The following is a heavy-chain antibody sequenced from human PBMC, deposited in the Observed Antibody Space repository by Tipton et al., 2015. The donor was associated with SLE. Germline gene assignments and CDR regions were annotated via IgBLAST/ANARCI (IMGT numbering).Heavy chain of an antibody. CDR2: ISWDGRST. V-gene: IGHV3-43*01. Sequence: GSLRLSCAASGFIFDDYSMHWVRQGPGKGLEWISVISWDGRSTYYADSVKGRFTISRDNTKNSLYLQMNSLRTDDTALYYCAKIAGISMIQEDYWGQGTLVTVSS. CDR1: GFIFDDYS. J-gene: IGHJ4*02. D-gene: IGHD3-3*02. CDR3: AKIAGISMIQEDY.